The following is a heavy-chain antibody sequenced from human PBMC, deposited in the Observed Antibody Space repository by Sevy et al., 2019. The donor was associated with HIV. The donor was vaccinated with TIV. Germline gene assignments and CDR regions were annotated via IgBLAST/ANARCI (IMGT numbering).Heavy chain of an antibody. CDR3: AGENAWGRGYS. J-gene: IGHJ4*02. CDR2: IYYNGHI. CDR1: GGSITSLY. Sequence: SETLSLTCTVSGGSITSLYWNLIRQPPGNGLECIANIYYNGHIKYNPSLKSRVTLSLDTSKNQFSLRLSSVTAADTAMYYCAGENAWGRGYSWGQGTLVTVSS. V-gene: IGHV4-59*11. D-gene: IGHD1-26*01.